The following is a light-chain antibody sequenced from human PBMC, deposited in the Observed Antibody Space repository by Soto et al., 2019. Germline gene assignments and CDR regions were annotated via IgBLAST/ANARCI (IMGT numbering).Light chain of an antibody. Sequence: DFQMTQSPSTLSASVGDRVTITCRAGQSIGSWLAWYQQKPGKAPRLLIYQASTLESGVPSRFSGSESGTYFTLTISSLQPDDFATYYCQQYKSYWTFGQGTKVEIK. CDR2: QAS. CDR1: QSIGSW. V-gene: IGKV1-5*03. J-gene: IGKJ1*01. CDR3: QQYKSYWT.